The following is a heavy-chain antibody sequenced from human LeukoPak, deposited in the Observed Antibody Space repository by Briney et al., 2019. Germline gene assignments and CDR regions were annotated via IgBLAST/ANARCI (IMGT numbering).Heavy chain of an antibody. CDR1: GFTLSSYS. CDR2: ISGGSSTI. Sequence: QSGGSLRPSCAASGFTLSSYSMNWVRQAPGKGLEWVSYISGGSSTIYYADSVKGRFTVSRDNAKNSLYLLMDTLRAEDTAVYYCARVGSNQWLDYWGQGTLVTVSS. J-gene: IGHJ4*02. D-gene: IGHD6-19*01. V-gene: IGHV3-48*01. CDR3: ARVGSNQWLDY.